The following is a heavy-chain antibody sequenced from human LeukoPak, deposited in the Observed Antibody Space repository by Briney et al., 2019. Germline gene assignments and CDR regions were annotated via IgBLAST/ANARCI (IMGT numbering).Heavy chain of an antibody. D-gene: IGHD4-17*01. J-gene: IGHJ6*03. CDR2: VYYGGTT. CDR3: ARRATTVTTGYYYYYMDV. CDR1: GGSINSRSYY. Sequence: KPSETLSLTCTVSGGSINSRSYYWGWIRQPPGKGLEWIGSVYYGGTTYYNPSLKSRVTIPEDTSKNQFSLKLSSVTAADTAVYYCARRATTVTTGYYYYYMDVWGKGTTVTVSS. V-gene: IGHV4-39*01.